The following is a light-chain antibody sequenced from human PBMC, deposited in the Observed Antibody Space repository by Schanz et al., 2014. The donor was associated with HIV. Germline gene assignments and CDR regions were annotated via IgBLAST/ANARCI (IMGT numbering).Light chain of an antibody. CDR3: AAWDDSLNGHWV. Sequence: QSVLTQPPSASGTPGQRVTISCSGSSSNIGSNTVNWYQHLPGTAPKLLIYSNTQRPSGVPDRFSGSKSGTSASLAISGLQSEDEADYYCAAWDDSLNGHWVFGGGTKLTVL. V-gene: IGLV1-44*01. J-gene: IGLJ3*02. CDR2: SNT. CDR1: SSNIGSNT.